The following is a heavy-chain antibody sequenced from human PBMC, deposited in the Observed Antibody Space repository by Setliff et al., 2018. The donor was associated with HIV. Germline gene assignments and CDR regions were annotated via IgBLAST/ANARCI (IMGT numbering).Heavy chain of an antibody. J-gene: IGHJ3*02. CDR2: IYYSGST. D-gene: IGHD2-2*01. V-gene: IGHV4-4*02. CDR1: RASIRSDNW. Sequence: PSETLSLTCVASRASIRSDNWWAWVRRPPGKGLEWIGSIYYSGSTNYNPSLKSRVTISVDTSKNRFSLRLTSVTAADTAIYYCARYQVHSGQNTAADVFDIWGQGTMVTVSS. CDR3: ARYQVHSGQNTAADVFDI.